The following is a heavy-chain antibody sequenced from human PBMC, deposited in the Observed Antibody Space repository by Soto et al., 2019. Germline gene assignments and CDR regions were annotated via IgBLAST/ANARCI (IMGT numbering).Heavy chain of an antibody. Sequence: GGSLRLSCAASGFTFSNYWMHWVRQTPGMGLVWVSHINIDGSDTTYADSVRGRFTISRDNAKNSLYLQMDSLRADDTAVYYCARKSYSGDSGFYDYWGQGALVTVSS. CDR1: GFTFSNYW. J-gene: IGHJ4*02. CDR2: INIDGSDT. D-gene: IGHD3-22*01. CDR3: ARKSYSGDSGFYDY. V-gene: IGHV3-74*01.